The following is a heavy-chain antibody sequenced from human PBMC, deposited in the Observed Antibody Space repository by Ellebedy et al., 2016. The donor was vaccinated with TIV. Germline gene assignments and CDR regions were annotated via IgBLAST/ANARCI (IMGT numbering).Heavy chain of an antibody. CDR1: GFIFDDYT. J-gene: IGHJ4*02. D-gene: IGHD5-24*01. CDR2: ISWDGGTT. V-gene: IGHV3-43*01. CDR3: AKDMGMATINPVLDY. Sequence: GESLKISCAASGFIFDDYTIHWVRQAPGKGLEWVSLISWDGGTTYYADSVKGRFTISRDNSKNSLYLQMNSLRTKDTALYYCAKDMGMATINPVLDYWGQGTLVTVSS.